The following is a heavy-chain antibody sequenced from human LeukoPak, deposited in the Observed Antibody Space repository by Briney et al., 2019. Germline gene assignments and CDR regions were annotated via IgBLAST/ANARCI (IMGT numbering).Heavy chain of an antibody. J-gene: IGHJ4*02. Sequence: SETLSLTCAVYGGSFSGYYWSWIRQPPGKGLEWIGEINHSGSTNYNPSLKSRVTISVDTSKNQFSLKLSSVTAADTAVYYCARRVSTMAGYYWGQGTLVTVSS. CDR1: GGSFSGYY. D-gene: IGHD3-10*01. CDR2: INHSGST. V-gene: IGHV4-34*01. CDR3: ARRVSTMAGYY.